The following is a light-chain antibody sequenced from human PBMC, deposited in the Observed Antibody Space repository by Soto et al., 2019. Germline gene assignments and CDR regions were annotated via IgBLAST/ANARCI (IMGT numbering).Light chain of an antibody. V-gene: IGKV3-20*01. CDR2: GAS. Sequence: EIVLTQSPGTLSLSPGERATLSCRASQSVNTNYLAWYQQKSGQAPRLLIYGASSRATGIPDRFSGSGSGTDFTLTISRLEPEDLAAYFCQQYGSSPLTFGQGTRLEIK. CDR3: QQYGSSPLT. CDR1: QSVNTNY. J-gene: IGKJ5*01.